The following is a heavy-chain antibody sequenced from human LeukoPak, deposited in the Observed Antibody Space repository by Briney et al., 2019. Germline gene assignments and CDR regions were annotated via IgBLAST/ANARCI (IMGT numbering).Heavy chain of an antibody. D-gene: IGHD4-23*01. V-gene: IGHV4-59*01. CDR3: ARIEDYGGNSVNY. CDR1: GGSISSYY. Sequence: SETLSLTCTVSGGSISSYYWSWIGQPPGKGLEWIGYIYYSGSTNYNPSLKSRVTISVDTSKNQFSLKLSSVTDADTAVYYCARIEDYGGNSVNYWGQGTLVTVSS. CDR2: IYYSGST. J-gene: IGHJ4*02.